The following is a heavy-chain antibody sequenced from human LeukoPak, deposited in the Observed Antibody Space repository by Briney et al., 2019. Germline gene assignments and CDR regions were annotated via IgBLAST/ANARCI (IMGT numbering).Heavy chain of an antibody. J-gene: IGHJ6*02. CDR2: VSYDGRNK. Sequence: PGRSLRLSCAATGFTFNNYGMHWVRQAPRKGLEWVAVVSYDGRNKYNAESVKGRFTISRDNSESTLYLQMDSLRAEDTAVYYCAKDLGRAMVRGGGMDVWGQGTTVTASS. V-gene: IGHV3-30*18. CDR1: GFTFNNYG. CDR3: AKDLGRAMVRGGGMDV. D-gene: IGHD3-10*01.